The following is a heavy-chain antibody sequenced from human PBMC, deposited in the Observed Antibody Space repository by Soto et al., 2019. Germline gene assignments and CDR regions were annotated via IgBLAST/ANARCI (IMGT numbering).Heavy chain of an antibody. Sequence: GGSLRLSFAASGFTFSSYWMSWVRQAAGKWLEWVGNIKQDGSEKYYVDSVKGRFTISRDNAKNSLYLQINSLRAEDTDVYYCARDFHTHDILVSLHFVDYWGQGTLITVS. CDR2: IKQDGSEK. D-gene: IGHD5-12*01. CDR3: ARDFHTHDILVSLHFVDY. CDR1: GFTFSSYW. V-gene: IGHV3-7*01. J-gene: IGHJ4*02.